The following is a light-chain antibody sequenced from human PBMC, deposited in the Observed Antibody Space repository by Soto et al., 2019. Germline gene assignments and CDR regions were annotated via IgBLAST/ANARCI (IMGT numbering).Light chain of an antibody. CDR2: DVS. CDR1: SSDVGGYNY. J-gene: IGLJ1*01. V-gene: IGLV2-14*01. Sequence: QSVLAHPASVSGSPGQSITISCTGTSSDVGGYNYVSWYQQHPGKAPKLIIYDVSNRPSGVSNRFSGSKSGNTASLTISGLQAEDEADYYCSSYTSSTPRVFGTGTKVTVL. CDR3: SSYTSSTPRV.